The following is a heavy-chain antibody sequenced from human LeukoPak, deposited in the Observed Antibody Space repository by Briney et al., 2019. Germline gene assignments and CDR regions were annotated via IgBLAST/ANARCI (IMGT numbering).Heavy chain of an antibody. D-gene: IGHD6-19*01. CDR2: IYYSGSI. Sequence: PSDTLSLTCAVSGYSISSSNWWGWIRQPPGKGLEWIGYIYYSGSIYYNPSLKSRVTMSVDTSKNQFSLKLRSVTAADTAVYYCARGLVGYSSGWYYFDYWGQGTLVTVSS. CDR3: ARGLVGYSSGWYYFDY. J-gene: IGHJ4*02. CDR1: GYSISSSNW. V-gene: IGHV4-28*05.